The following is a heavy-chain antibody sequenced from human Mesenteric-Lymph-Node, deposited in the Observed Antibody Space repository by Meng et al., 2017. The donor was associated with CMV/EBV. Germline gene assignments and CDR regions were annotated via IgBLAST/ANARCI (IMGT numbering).Heavy chain of an antibody. CDR2: IRYDGSNK. V-gene: IGHV3-30*02. Sequence: GESLKISCAASGFSFSSYGIHWVRQAPGKGLEWVAFIRYDGSNKYYAEYVKGRFTISRDNSKNTLYLQMNSMRDEDTAIYYCAKDGATYCGGDCYVAVDSWGQGTLVTVSS. J-gene: IGHJ4*02. CDR3: AKDGATYCGGDCYVAVDS. D-gene: IGHD2-21*01. CDR1: GFSFSSYG.